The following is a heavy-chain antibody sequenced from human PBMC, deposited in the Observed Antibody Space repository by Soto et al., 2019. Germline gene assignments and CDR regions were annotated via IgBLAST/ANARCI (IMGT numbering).Heavy chain of an antibody. CDR2: IYYSGGT. D-gene: IGHD4-17*01. Sequence: SSETLSLTCTVSGGSISSYYWSWIRQPPGKGLEWVGYIYYSGGTNYNPPLKSRVTISVDTSKNQFSLKLSSVTAADTAVYYCARAPPPYGDYVGYYYYYYYMDVWGKGTTVTVSS. CDR3: ARAPPPYGDYVGYYYYYYYMDV. J-gene: IGHJ6*03. V-gene: IGHV4-59*01. CDR1: GGSISSYY.